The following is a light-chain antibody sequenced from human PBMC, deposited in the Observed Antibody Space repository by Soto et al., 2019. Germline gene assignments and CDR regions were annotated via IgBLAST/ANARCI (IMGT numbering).Light chain of an antibody. CDR2: WAS. Sequence: RATSRCRSWKWVLYTPNAKNYLAWYQQKPGQPPRLLIYWASYREPGVPDRFSVSGSGTDFTLPISRFRAEEGALYYCQASHSALLSYAGGTKVDI. CDR3: QASHSALLS. V-gene: IGKV4-1*01. J-gene: IGKJ4*01. CDR1: KWVLYTPNAKNY.